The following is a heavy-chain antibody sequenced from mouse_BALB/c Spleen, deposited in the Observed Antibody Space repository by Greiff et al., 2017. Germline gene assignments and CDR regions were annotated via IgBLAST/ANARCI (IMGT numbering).Heavy chain of an antibody. D-gene: IGHD1-1*01. CDR1: GYTFTSYW. V-gene: IGHV1-87*01. J-gene: IGHJ3*01. CDR3: ARPLYSYGSAWFAY. Sequence: VKLQESGAELARPGASVKLSCKASGYTFTSYWMQWVKQRPGQGLEWIGAIYPGDGDTRYTQKFKGKATLTVDKSSSTAYMQLSSLTSEDSAVYYCARPLYSYGSAWFAYWGQGTLVTVSA. CDR2: IYPGDGDT.